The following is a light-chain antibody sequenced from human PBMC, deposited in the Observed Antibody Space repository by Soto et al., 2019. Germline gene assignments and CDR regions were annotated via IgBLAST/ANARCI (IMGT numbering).Light chain of an antibody. V-gene: IGKV3-11*01. CDR1: QSVSSY. CDR2: DAS. CDR3: QQRSNWPT. J-gene: IGKJ1*01. Sequence: EIVLTQFPATLSLSPGERATLSCRACQSVSSYLAWYQQKPGQAPRVLIYDASNRATGIPVRFSGSGSGTDFTLTISSLEPEDFAVYYCQQRSNWPTFGQGTKVDFK.